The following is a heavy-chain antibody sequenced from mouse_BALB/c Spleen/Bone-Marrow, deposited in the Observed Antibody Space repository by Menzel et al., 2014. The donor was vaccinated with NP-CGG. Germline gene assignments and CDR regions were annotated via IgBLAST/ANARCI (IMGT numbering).Heavy chain of an antibody. D-gene: IGHD1-1*01. CDR2: INPSNGGT. J-gene: IGHJ1*01. V-gene: IGHV1S81*02. CDR1: GYSFTNYH. CDR3: TRSNYGYWFFDV. Sequence: QVHAKQSGAELVKPGASVELSCKASGYSFTNYHIHWVKQWPGQGLEWIGEINPSNGGTNFNEKFKSKATLTVDKSSSTAFMQLSSLTSEDSAVYYCTRSNYGYWFFDVWGAGTTVTVSS.